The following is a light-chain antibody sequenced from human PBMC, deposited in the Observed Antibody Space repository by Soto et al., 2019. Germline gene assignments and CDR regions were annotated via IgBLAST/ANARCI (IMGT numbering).Light chain of an antibody. V-gene: IGLV2-14*03. CDR3: SSYTTSNTRQIV. J-gene: IGLJ1*01. CDR2: DVT. Sequence: QSALTQPASVSGAPVQSSTISCTGTSSDVGGYNYVSWYQHHPGKAPKLIIYDVTNRPSGVSNPFSGSKSGNTASLTISGLQPEDEADYYCSSYTTSNTRQIVFGTGTKVTVL. CDR1: SSDVGGYNY.